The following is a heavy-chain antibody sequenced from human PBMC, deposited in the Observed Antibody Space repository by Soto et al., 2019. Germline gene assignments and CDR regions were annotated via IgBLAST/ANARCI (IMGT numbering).Heavy chain of an antibody. CDR1: GFTFSSYA. J-gene: IGHJ6*02. CDR2: ISGSGGST. Sequence: GGSLRLSCAASGFTFSSYAMSWVRQAPGKGLEWVSAISGSGGSTYYADSVKGRFTISRDNSKNTLYLQMNSLRAEDTAVYYCAKSSPYYDFWSGYLGSEFDPNMYGMDVWGQGTTVTVSS. V-gene: IGHV3-23*01. D-gene: IGHD3-3*01. CDR3: AKSSPYYDFWSGYLGSEFDPNMYGMDV.